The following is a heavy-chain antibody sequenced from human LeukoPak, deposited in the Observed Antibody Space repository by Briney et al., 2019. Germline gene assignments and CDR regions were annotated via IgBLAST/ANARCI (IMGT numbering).Heavy chain of an antibody. CDR2: ISSSSSYI. J-gene: IGHJ3*02. CDR3: AREGTFCSGGSCYGMFAFDI. CDR1: GFTFSSYS. D-gene: IGHD2-15*01. Sequence: PGGSLRLSCAASGFTFSSYSMNWVRQAPGKGLEWVSSISSSSSYIYYADSVKGRFTISRDNAKNSLYLQMNSLRAEDTAVYYCAREGTFCSGGSCYGMFAFDIWGQGTMVTVSS. V-gene: IGHV3-21*01.